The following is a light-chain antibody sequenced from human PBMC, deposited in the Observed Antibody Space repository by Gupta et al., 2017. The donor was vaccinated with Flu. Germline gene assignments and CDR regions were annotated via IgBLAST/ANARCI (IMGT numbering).Light chain of an antibody. CDR2: GAS. CDR1: QSITTF. J-gene: IGKJ1*01. Sequence: DRVTITCRASQSITTFLNWYQQKPGHAPKLLIYGASTLQNGVPPRFSGSGSGTKFTLTIFSLQPEDFATYYCQQTYGSLTWTFGQGTKVE. V-gene: IGKV1-39*01. CDR3: QQTYGSLTWT.